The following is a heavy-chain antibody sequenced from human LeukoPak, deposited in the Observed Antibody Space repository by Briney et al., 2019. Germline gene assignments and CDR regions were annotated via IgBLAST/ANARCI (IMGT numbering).Heavy chain of an antibody. V-gene: IGHV3-23*01. CDR2: ISGSGGST. CDR1: GFTFSSYA. D-gene: IGHD5-18*01. J-gene: IGHJ4*02. Sequence: GGSLRLSGAASGFTFSSYAMSWVRQAPGKGLEWVSAISGSGGSTYYADSVKGRFTISRDNSKNTLYLQMNRLRAEDTAVYYCAKDNGIQLWSGFDYWGQGTLVTVSS. CDR3: AKDNGIQLWSGFDY.